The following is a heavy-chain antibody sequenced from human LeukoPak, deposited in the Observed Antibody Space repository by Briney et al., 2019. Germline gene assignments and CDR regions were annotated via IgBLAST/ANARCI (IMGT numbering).Heavy chain of an antibody. J-gene: IGHJ4*02. CDR2: IYYSGST. Sequence: SETLSLTCTVSGGSISSYYWSWIRQPPGKGLEWIGYIYYSGSTNYNPSLRSRVTISIDTSKNQFSLKLSSVTAADTAVYYCATHPPKLCTGGSCSDYWGQGTLVTVSS. CDR1: GGSISSYY. D-gene: IGHD2-15*01. CDR3: ATHPPKLCTGGSCSDY. V-gene: IGHV4-59*01.